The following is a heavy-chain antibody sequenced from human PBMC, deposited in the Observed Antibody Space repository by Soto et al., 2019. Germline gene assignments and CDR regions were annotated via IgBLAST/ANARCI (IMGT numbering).Heavy chain of an antibody. CDR3: ARGLRFLEWLDYYYYYGMDV. D-gene: IGHD3-3*01. J-gene: IGHJ6*02. CDR1: GYTFTSYD. Sequence: ASVKVSCKASGYTFTSYDINWVRQATGQGLEWMGWMNPNSGNTGYAQKFQGRVTMTRNTSISTAYVELSSLRSEDTAVYYCARGLRFLEWLDYYYYYGMDVWGQGTTVTVSS. CDR2: MNPNSGNT. V-gene: IGHV1-8*01.